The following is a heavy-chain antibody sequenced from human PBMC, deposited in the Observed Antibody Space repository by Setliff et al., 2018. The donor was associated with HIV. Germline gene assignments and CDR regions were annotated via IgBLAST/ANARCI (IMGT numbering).Heavy chain of an antibody. CDR1: GGSITSGGYY. CDR3: ARHRASSSGFPLDF. Sequence: PSETLSLTCTVSGGSITSGGYYWGWLRQPPGKEPEWIGSINHSGNTYYYPSLKSRVTMSVDTSKNQFSLRLSSVTATDTAVYYCARHRASSSGFPLDFWGQGILVTVSS. CDR2: INHSGNT. D-gene: IGHD6-6*01. V-gene: IGHV4-39*01. J-gene: IGHJ4*02.